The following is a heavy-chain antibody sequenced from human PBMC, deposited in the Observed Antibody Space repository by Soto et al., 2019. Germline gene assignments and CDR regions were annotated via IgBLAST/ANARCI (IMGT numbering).Heavy chain of an antibody. Sequence: ASVKVSCKASGFTFNTSAMQWVRQARGQRLEWIGWIVVGSGNTNYAQKFQERVTITRDMSTSTAYMELGSLSSEDTAVYYCGADRGIVGGAYYYYYGLDVWGQGTTVTVSS. CDR2: IVVGSGNT. CDR3: GADRGIVGGAYYYYYGLDV. J-gene: IGHJ6*02. V-gene: IGHV1-58*02. CDR1: GFTFNTSA. D-gene: IGHD2-15*01.